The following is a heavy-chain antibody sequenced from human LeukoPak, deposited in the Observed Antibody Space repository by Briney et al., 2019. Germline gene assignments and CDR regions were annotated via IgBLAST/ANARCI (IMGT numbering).Heavy chain of an antibody. Sequence: ASVKVSCKASGYTFTGYYMHWVRQAPGQGLEWMGWINPNSGGTNYAQKFQGRVTMTRDTSISTAYVELSRLRSDDTAVYYCALLGYCSGGSCYPFDYWGQGTLVTVSS. V-gene: IGHV1-2*02. J-gene: IGHJ4*02. CDR2: INPNSGGT. CDR1: GYTFTGYY. CDR3: ALLGYCSGGSCYPFDY. D-gene: IGHD2-15*01.